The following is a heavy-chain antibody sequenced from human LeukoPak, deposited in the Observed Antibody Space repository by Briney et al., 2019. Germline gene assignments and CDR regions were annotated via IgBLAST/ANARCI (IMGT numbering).Heavy chain of an antibody. V-gene: IGHV3-30-3*01. CDR3: ANLYSSGWYDGGPTPFDS. CDR1: GFTFSSYA. CDR2: ISYDGSNK. D-gene: IGHD6-19*01. Sequence: PGGSLRLSCAASGFTFSSYAMHWVRQAPGKGLEWVAVISYDGSNKYYADSVKGRFTISRDNSKRTLYLQMNSLRAEDTAVYYCANLYSSGWYDGGPTPFDSWGQGSLVSVSS. J-gene: IGHJ4*02.